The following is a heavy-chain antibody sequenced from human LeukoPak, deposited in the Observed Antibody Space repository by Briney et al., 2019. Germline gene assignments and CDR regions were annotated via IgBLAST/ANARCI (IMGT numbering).Heavy chain of an antibody. D-gene: IGHD3-10*01. J-gene: IGHJ2*01. V-gene: IGHV4-59*01. Sequence: PSETLSLTCTVSGGSISSYYWSWIRQPPGKGLEWIGYIYYSGSTNYNPSLKSRVTISVDTSKNQFSLKLSSVTAADTAVYYCASHILWFGEFLFDLWGRGTLVTVSS. CDR3: ASHILWFGEFLFDL. CDR1: GGSISSYY. CDR2: IYYSGST.